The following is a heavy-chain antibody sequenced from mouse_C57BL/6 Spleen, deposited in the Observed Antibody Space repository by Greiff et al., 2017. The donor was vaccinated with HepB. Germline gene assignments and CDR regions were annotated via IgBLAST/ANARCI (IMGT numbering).Heavy chain of an antibody. V-gene: IGHV5-16*01. Sequence: EVQRVESEGGLVQPGSSMKLSCTASGFTFSDYYMAWVRQVPEKGLEWVANINYDGSSTYYLDSLKSRFIISRDNAKNILYLQMSSLKSEDTATYYCAREGREYGLYYFDYWGQGTTLTVSS. CDR2: INYDGSST. CDR1: GFTFSDYY. CDR3: AREGREYGLYYFDY. J-gene: IGHJ2*01. D-gene: IGHD2-10*02.